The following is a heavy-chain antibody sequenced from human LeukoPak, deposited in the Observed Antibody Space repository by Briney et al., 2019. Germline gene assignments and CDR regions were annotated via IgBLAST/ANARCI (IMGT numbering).Heavy chain of an antibody. CDR2: INSNSGGT. V-gene: IGHV1-2*02. CDR1: GYTFTGYY. D-gene: IGHD1-26*01. CDR3: ASVVGATAGDY. Sequence: ASVKVSCKASGYTFTGYYMHWVRQAPGQGLEWMGWINSNSGGTNYAQKFQGRVTMTRDTSISTAYMELSRLRSDDTAVYYCASVVGATAGDYWGQGTLVTVSS. J-gene: IGHJ4*02.